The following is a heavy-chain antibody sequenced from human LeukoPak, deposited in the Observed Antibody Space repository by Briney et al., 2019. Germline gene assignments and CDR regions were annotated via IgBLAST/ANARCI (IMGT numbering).Heavy chain of an antibody. CDR2: ISGRGGRT. Sequence: GGXLRLSCAASGFTFSSYAMSWVRQAPGKGLEWVSDISGRGGRTYYAESVKGGVTISRDNTKKTLYLQMNRLREEDTAVYYCAKDRLYYYDSSGHNWFDPWGQGTLVTVSS. J-gene: IGHJ5*02. CDR1: GFTFSSYA. V-gene: IGHV3-23*01. CDR3: AKDRLYYYDSSGHNWFDP. D-gene: IGHD3-22*01.